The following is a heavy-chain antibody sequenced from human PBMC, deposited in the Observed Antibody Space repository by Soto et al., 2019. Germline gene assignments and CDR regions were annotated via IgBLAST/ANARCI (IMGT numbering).Heavy chain of an antibody. CDR2: IYHSGST. CDR1: GYSISSGYY. Sequence: KPSETLSLTCAVSGYSISSGYYWGWIRQPSGKGLEWIGSIYHSGSTYNNPSLKSRVTISVDTSKNQFSLKLSSVTAADTAVYYCARVGGYGMDVWGQGTTVTVSS. V-gene: IGHV4-38-2*01. CDR3: ARVGGYGMDV. D-gene: IGHD3-10*01. J-gene: IGHJ6*02.